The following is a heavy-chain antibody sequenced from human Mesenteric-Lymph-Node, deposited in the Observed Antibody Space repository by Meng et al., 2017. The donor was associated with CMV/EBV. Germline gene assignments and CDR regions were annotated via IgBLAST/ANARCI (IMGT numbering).Heavy chain of an antibody. Sequence: GGSLRLSCAASGFTFRSYWMSWVRRVPGKGLEWVANIKQDRSEKYYVDSVKGRFTISRDNIYNSLYLQMDSLRPEDTAVYHCARDSTVLRFPLDAFDIWGQGTLVTVSS. CDR1: GFTFRSYW. J-gene: IGHJ3*02. CDR3: ARDSTVLRFPLDAFDI. CDR2: IKQDRSEK. D-gene: IGHD3-3*01. V-gene: IGHV3-7*01.